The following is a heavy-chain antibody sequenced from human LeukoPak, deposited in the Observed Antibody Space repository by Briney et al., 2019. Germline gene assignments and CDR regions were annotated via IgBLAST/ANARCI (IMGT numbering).Heavy chain of an antibody. Sequence: GGSLRLSCAASGFTFSSYSMNWVRQAPGKGLEWVSSISSSSSYIYYADSVKGRFTIPRDNAKNSLYLQMNSLRAEDTAVYYCARDGPRYSSSPPDYWGQGTLVTVSS. V-gene: IGHV3-21*01. D-gene: IGHD6-6*01. CDR1: GFTFSSYS. CDR2: ISSSSSYI. J-gene: IGHJ4*02. CDR3: ARDGPRYSSSPPDY.